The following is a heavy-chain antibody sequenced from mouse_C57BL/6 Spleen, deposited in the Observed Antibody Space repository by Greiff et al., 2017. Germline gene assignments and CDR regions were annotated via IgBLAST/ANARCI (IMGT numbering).Heavy chain of an antibody. CDR3: ARSSYDYDAMDY. CDR2: INPSTGGT. J-gene: IGHJ4*01. Sequence: EVQLQQSGPELVKPGASVKISCKASGYSFTGYYMNWVKQSPEKSLEWIGEINPSTGGTTYNQKFKAKATLTVDKASSTAYMQLKSLTSEDSAVYYCARSSYDYDAMDYWGQGTSVTVSS. V-gene: IGHV1-42*01. D-gene: IGHD6-5*01. CDR1: GYSFTGYY.